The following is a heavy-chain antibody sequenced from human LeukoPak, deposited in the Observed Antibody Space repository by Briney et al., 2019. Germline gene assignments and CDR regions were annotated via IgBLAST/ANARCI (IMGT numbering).Heavy chain of an antibody. V-gene: IGHV3-74*03. D-gene: IGHD3-3*01. CDR1: GFTLSSSW. CDR3: ARGNDFWSLDY. CDR2: MNTDGNTT. J-gene: IGHJ4*02. Sequence: PGGSLTLSCAASGFTLSSSWMHWVRQAPGKGLVWVSRMNTDGNTTTYADSVKGRFTISRDNAKNTLYLQMNSLRAEDTAVYYCARGNDFWSLDYWGQGTLVTVSS.